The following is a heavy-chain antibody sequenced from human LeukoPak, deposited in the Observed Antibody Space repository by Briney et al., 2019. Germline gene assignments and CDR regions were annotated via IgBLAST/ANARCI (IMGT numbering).Heavy chain of an antibody. V-gene: IGHV3-21*01. Sequence: PGGSLRLSCAASGFTFSSYSMNWVRQAPGKGLEWVSSISSSSSYIYYADSVKGRLTISRDNAKNSLYLQMNSLRAEDTAVYYCARGGSNYDILTGYSYFDYWGQGTLVTVSS. CDR3: ARGGSNYDILTGYSYFDY. J-gene: IGHJ4*02. D-gene: IGHD3-9*01. CDR1: GFTFSSYS. CDR2: ISSSSSYI.